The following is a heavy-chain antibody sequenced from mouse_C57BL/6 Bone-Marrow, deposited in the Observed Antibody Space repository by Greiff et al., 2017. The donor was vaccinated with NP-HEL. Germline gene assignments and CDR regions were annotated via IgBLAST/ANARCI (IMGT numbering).Heavy chain of an antibody. CDR1: GFSLSTFGMG. CDR3: ARSAYYYGSSSYYAMDY. Sequence: QVTLKVSGPGILQPSQTLSLTCSFSGFSLSTFGMGVGWIRQPSGKGLEWLAHIWWDDDKYYKPALKSRLTISKDTSNNQVFLKIAKVDTAETATYYCARSAYYYGSSSYYAMDYWGQGTSVTVSS. D-gene: IGHD1-1*01. V-gene: IGHV8-8*01. J-gene: IGHJ4*01. CDR2: IWWDDDK.